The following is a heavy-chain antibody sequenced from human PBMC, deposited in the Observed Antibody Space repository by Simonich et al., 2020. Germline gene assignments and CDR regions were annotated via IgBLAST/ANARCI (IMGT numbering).Heavy chain of an antibody. D-gene: IGHD6-13*01. CDR3: ARHAGFAFDI. CDR2: IYYSGST. V-gene: IGHV4-39*01. Sequence: QLQLQESGPGLVKPSETLSLTCTVSGGSISSSSYYWGWIRQPPGKGLAWIGSIYYSGSTDYNPSLKSRGTISVDTSKNQFSLKRSSVTAADTAVYYCARHAGFAFDIWGQGTMVTVSS. CDR1: GGSISSSSYY. J-gene: IGHJ3*02.